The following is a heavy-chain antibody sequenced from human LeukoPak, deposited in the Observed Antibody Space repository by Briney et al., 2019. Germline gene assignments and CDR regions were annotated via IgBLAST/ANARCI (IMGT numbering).Heavy chain of an antibody. V-gene: IGHV4-34*01. J-gene: IGHJ6*03. Sequence: SETLSLTCDVYGGSFSDYYWTWIRQPPGKGLEWIGEINHSGSTNYKPSLKSRVTISVDTSKNQFSLKLRSMTAADTAVYYCARAPPYDIYYMDVWGKGTTVTVSS. CDR2: INHSGST. CDR3: ARAPPYDIYYMDV. D-gene: IGHD3-22*01. CDR1: GGSFSDYY.